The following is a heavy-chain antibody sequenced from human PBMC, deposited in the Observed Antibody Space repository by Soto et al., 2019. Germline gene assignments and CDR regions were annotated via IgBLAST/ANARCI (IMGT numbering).Heavy chain of an antibody. Sequence: PGGSLRLSCSASGFTFSIYAMHWVRQAPGKGLEYVSAISSNGGSTYYADSVKGRFTISRDNSKNTLYLQMSSLRAEDTAVYYCVKPYSSGWYVSDAFDIWGQGTMVTVSS. CDR2: ISSNGGST. J-gene: IGHJ3*02. V-gene: IGHV3-64D*08. CDR3: VKPYSSGWYVSDAFDI. D-gene: IGHD6-19*01. CDR1: GFTFSIYA.